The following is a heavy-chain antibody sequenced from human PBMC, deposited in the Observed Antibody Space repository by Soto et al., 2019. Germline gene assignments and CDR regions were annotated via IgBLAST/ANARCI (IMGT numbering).Heavy chain of an antibody. J-gene: IGHJ3*02. V-gene: IGHV3-53*04. D-gene: IGHD5-12*01. CDR2: IYGDGST. Sequence: EVQLVESGGGLVQPGGSLRLSCAASGFTVSSNYMSWVRQAPGKGLEWVSVIYGDGSTYYADSVKGRFTISRHNSKNTLYLQMNSLRPEDTAVYYCARGRSGYGYDAFDIWGQGTMVTVSS. CDR1: GFTVSSNY. CDR3: ARGRSGYGYDAFDI.